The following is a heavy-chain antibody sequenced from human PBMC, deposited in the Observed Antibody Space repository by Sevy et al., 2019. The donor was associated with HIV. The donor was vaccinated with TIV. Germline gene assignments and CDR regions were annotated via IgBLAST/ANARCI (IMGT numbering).Heavy chain of an antibody. Sequence: GGSLRLSCAASGFTFSEAWMSWVRQGPGKGLEWVGRIKSKTDAATRDFAAPVRGRFSISRDDSANTVYLVMNNLKPEDTGVYYCAAGTGTSDLDYWGQGTLVTVSS. CDR2: IKSKTDAATR. D-gene: IGHD1-7*01. CDR1: GFTFSEAW. CDR3: AAGTGTSDLDY. V-gene: IGHV3-15*01. J-gene: IGHJ4*02.